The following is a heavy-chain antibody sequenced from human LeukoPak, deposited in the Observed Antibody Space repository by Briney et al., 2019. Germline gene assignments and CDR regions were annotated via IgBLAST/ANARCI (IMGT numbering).Heavy chain of an antibody. CDR2: IYETGST. CDR1: GGSLSSSSYY. Sequence: SETLSHTCSVSGGSLSSSSYYWGWIRQPPGRGLEWIGNIYETGSTNYNPSLKSRVAISVDTSKNQFSLNLTSVTAADTAVYYCARPRLLYGSGPILVWGQGNLVTVSS. J-gene: IGHJ4*02. CDR3: ARPRLLYGSGPILV. D-gene: IGHD3-10*01. V-gene: IGHV4-39*07.